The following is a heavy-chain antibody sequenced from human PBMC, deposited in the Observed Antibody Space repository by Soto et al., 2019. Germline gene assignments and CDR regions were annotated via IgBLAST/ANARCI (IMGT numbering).Heavy chain of an antibody. Sequence: ASVKVSCKASGYTFTGYYMHWVRQAPGQGLGWMGWINPNSGGTNYAQKFQGRVTMTRDTSISTAYMELSRLRSDDTAVYYCATTTKGIAAAGAISYYYYYGMDVWGQGTTVTVSS. CDR1: GYTFTGYY. CDR2: INPNSGGT. D-gene: IGHD6-13*01. V-gene: IGHV1-2*02. CDR3: ATTTKGIAAAGAISYYYYYGMDV. J-gene: IGHJ6*02.